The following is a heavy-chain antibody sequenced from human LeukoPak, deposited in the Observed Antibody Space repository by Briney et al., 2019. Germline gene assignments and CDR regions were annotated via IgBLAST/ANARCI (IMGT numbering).Heavy chain of an antibody. D-gene: IGHD1-26*01. V-gene: IGHV3-7*03. CDR1: LFTLSRYW. Sequence: PGGSLRLSCAASLFTLSRYWMSWVCHAPGKGLERGADIKQEGSEKYYVDSVKGRFTIDRDNSKNTLDLQMNNLRAEDTAVYFCAKGRVVGIVREPFDLWGQGTLVTVSS. CDR3: AKGRVVGIVREPFDL. J-gene: IGHJ4*02. CDR2: IKQEGSEK.